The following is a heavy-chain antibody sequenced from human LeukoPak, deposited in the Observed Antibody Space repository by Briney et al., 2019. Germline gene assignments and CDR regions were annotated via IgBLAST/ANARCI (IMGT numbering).Heavy chain of an antibody. J-gene: IGHJ3*02. Sequence: PGGSLRLSCAASGFTFSSYWMHWVRQAPGKGLVWVSRINTDGSRTGYADSVKGRFTISRDNAKNTLYLQINSLRAEDTAVYYWARSYHYGSESYAFDIWGQGTMVTVSS. CDR3: ARSYHYGSESYAFDI. D-gene: IGHD3-10*01. V-gene: IGHV3-74*01. CDR1: GFTFSSYW. CDR2: INTDGSRT.